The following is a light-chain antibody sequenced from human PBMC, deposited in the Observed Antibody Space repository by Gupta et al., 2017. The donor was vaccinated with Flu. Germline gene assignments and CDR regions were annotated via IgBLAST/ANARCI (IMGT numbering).Light chain of an antibody. Sequence: GTISCSGSSSNIGNNYVSWNQQLPGTTPKLLIYDNNKRPSGIPDRFSGSKSGTSATLGITGLQTGDEADYYCGTWDSRLSAAVFGGGTQLTVL. J-gene: IGLJ7*01. CDR1: SSNIGNNY. CDR2: DNN. V-gene: IGLV1-51*01. CDR3: GTWDSRLSAAV.